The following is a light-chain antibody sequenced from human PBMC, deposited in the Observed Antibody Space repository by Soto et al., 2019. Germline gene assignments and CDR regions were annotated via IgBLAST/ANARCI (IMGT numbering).Light chain of an antibody. Sequence: QSVLTQPPSASGTPGQRVTISCSGSSSNIGSNTVNWYQQFPGTAPKLLIYSNNQRPSGVPDRFSGSKSGTSASLAISGLQSGDEADYYCAAWDDSLNGRVFGGGTKLTVL. J-gene: IGLJ3*02. CDR3: AAWDDSLNGRV. CDR1: SSNIGSNT. CDR2: SNN. V-gene: IGLV1-44*01.